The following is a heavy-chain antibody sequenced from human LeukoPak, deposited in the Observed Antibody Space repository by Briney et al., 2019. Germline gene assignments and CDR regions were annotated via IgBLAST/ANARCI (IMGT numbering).Heavy chain of an antibody. D-gene: IGHD4-11*01. CDR3: AREMTRTFDY. V-gene: IGHV3-9*01. J-gene: IGHJ4*02. CDR1: GFTFDDYA. CDR2: ISWNSGSI. Sequence: GGSLRLSCAASGFTFDDYAMHWVRQAPGKGLEWVSGISWNSGSIGYADSVKGRFTISRDNAKNSLYLQMNSLRAEDTAVYYCAREMTRTFDYWGQGTLVTVSS.